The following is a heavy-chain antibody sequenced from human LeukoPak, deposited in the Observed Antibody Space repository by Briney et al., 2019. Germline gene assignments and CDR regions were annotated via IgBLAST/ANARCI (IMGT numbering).Heavy chain of an antibody. CDR1: GYTFTGYY. V-gene: IGHV1-2*02. CDR3: ARPYSNYGSTFLHAFDI. J-gene: IGHJ3*02. Sequence: GASVKVSCKASGYTFTGYYIHWVRQAPGQGLEWMGWINPNSGGTKYAQKFQGRVTMTRDTSISTAYMELSSLRSEDTAVYYCARPYSNYGSTFLHAFDIWGQGTMVTVSS. D-gene: IGHD4-11*01. CDR2: INPNSGGT.